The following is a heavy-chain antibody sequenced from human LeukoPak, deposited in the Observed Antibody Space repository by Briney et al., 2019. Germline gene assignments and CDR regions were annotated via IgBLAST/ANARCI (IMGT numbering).Heavy chain of an antibody. Sequence: GSLRLSCAASGFTFSSAWMTWVRQAPGKGLEWVGRIKSKTDGGTAEHAAPVKGRFTISRDDSQNTLYMQMNSLRPEDTAVYYCTTAPDSMDCWGQGTLVTVSS. CDR1: GFTFSSAW. D-gene: IGHD3-3*01. CDR3: TTAPDSMDC. V-gene: IGHV3-15*01. J-gene: IGHJ4*02. CDR2: IKSKTDGGTA.